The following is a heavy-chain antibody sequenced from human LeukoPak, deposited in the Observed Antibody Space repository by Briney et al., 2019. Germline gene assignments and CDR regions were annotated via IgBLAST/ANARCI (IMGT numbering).Heavy chain of an antibody. D-gene: IGHD2-15*01. J-gene: IGHJ6*03. CDR3: ARASYCSGGSCYPPYYYYYYMDV. CDR2: IGSSSSYI. CDR1: GFTFSSYS. V-gene: IGHV3-21*01. Sequence: PGGSLRLSCAASGFTFSSYSMNWVRQAPGKGLEWVSSIGSSSSYIYYADSVKGRFTISRDNAKNSLYLQMNSLRAEDTAVYYCARASYCSGGSCYPPYYYYYYMDVWGKGTTVTVSS.